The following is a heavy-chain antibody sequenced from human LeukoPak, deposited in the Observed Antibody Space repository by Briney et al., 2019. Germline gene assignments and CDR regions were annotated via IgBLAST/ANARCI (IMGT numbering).Heavy chain of an antibody. V-gene: IGHV3-30*02. CDR3: ARHYGSGSFDY. D-gene: IGHD3-10*01. CDR1: GFTFSLYD. Sequence: GGSLRLSCAASGFTFSLYDMHWVRQAPGKGLEWVSFIHFDGRNKYYADSVKGRFTISRDNSKNTLHLQMNSLRPDDTAVYFCARHYGSGSFDYWGQGTLVTVSS. J-gene: IGHJ4*02. CDR2: IHFDGRNK.